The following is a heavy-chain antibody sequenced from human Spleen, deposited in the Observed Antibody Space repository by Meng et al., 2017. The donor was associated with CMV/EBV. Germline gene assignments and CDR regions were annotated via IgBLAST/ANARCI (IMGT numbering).Heavy chain of an antibody. J-gene: IGHJ4*02. CDR2: INPILDVA. CDR1: GGTFSSYS. Sequence: QVQLVPSGPEVKKPGSSVKVSCKASGGTFSSYSFSWVRQAPGQGLEWMGTINPILDVANYAQNVQDRVTINADKSTSTVHMELSGLRSEDTAVYYCARTVAGYFDYWGQGTLVTVSS. CDR3: ARTVAGYFDY. V-gene: IGHV1-69*02. D-gene: IGHD6-19*01.